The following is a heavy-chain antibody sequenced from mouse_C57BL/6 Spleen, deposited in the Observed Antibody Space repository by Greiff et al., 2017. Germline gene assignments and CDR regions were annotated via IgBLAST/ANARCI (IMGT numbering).Heavy chain of an antibody. CDR1: GYTFTSYW. J-gene: IGHJ4*01. CDR3: ARSYYYGSSYYAMDY. Sequence: QVQLQQSGAELVKPGASVKLSCKASGYTFTSYWMHWVKQRPGRGLEWIGRIDPNSGGTKYNEKFKSKATLTVDKPSSTAYMQLSSLTSEYSAVYYCARSYYYGSSYYAMDYWGQGTSVTVSS. V-gene: IGHV1-72*01. CDR2: IDPNSGGT. D-gene: IGHD1-1*01.